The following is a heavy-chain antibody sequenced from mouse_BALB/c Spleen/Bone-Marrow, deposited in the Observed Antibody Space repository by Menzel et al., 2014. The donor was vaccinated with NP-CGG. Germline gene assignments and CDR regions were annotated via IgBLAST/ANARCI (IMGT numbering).Heavy chain of an antibody. D-gene: IGHD1-1*01. V-gene: IGHV4-1*02. CDR1: GFDFSRYW. CDR2: INPDSSTI. Sequence: EVQLQQSGGGLVQPGGSLKLSCAASGFDFSRYWMSWVRQAPGKGLEWIGEINPDSSTINYTPSLTDKFIIARVNAKNALYLQMNKVRSEDTALYYCARLDYYGNLFVWGAGTTVTVSS. J-gene: IGHJ1*01. CDR3: ARLDYYGNLFV.